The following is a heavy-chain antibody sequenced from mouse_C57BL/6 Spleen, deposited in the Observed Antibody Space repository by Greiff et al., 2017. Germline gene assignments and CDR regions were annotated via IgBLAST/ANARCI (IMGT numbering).Heavy chain of an antibody. CDR1: GYTFTDYY. CDR2: INPNNGGT. CDR3: ARGPYYYGSSYWYFDV. Sequence: EVKLQQSGPELVKPGASVKISCKASGYTFTDYYMNWVKQSHGKSLEWIGDINPNNGGTSYNQKFKGKATLTVDKSSSTAYMELRSLTSEDSAVYYCARGPYYYGSSYWYFDVWGTGTTVTVSS. J-gene: IGHJ1*03. V-gene: IGHV1-26*01. D-gene: IGHD1-1*01.